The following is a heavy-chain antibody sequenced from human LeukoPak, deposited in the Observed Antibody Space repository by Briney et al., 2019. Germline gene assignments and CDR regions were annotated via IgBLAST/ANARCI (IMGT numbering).Heavy chain of an antibody. J-gene: IGHJ4*02. CDR3: AREMLAYCGGDCNYPFGY. CDR1: GGTFSSYA. D-gene: IGHD2-21*02. CDR2: IIPIFSTT. V-gene: IGHV1-69*13. Sequence: GASVKVSCKASGGTFSSYAISWVRQGPGQGLEWMGGIIPIFSTTNYAQKFQGRVTITADESTSTAYMELSSLRSEDTAVYYCAREMLAYCGGDCNYPFGYWGQGTLVTVSS.